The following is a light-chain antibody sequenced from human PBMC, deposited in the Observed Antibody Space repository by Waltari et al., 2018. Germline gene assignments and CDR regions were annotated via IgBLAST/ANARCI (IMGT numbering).Light chain of an antibody. J-gene: IGKJ2*01. Sequence: DIVMTQTPLSSPVTLGQPASISCRSSQSLVHSDGNTYLSWLHQRPGQPPRLLIYKISNRFSVVPDRFSGSGAGTDFTQKISRVEAEDVGVYYCMQATRFPRSFGQGTKLDIK. CDR2: KIS. CDR1: QSLVHSDGNTY. V-gene: IGKV2-24*01. CDR3: MQATRFPRS.